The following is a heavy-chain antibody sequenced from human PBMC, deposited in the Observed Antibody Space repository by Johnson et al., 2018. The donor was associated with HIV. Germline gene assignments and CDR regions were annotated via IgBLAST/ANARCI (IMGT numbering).Heavy chain of an antibody. J-gene: IGHJ3*02. D-gene: IGHD3-22*01. V-gene: IGHV3-53*01. CDR1: DFTVSGNY. CDR3: ARDLHDSSGYYYEGDAFDI. Sequence: VQLVESGGGLIQPGGSLRLSCAASDFTVSGNYMSWVRQAPGKGLEWVSLIHSGGTTFYADSVRGRFTISRDNAKNSLYLQMNSLRAEDTAVYYCARDLHDSSGYYYEGDAFDIWGQGTMVTVSS. CDR2: IHSGGTT.